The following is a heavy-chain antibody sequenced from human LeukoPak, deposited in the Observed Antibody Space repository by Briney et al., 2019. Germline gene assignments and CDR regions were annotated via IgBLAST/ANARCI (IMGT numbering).Heavy chain of an antibody. CDR3: AKVSRQQLVLDY. CDR2: ISGSGGST. CDR1: GFTFSSYA. V-gene: IGHV3-23*01. D-gene: IGHD6-13*01. J-gene: IGHJ4*02. Sequence: GGSLRLSCAASGFTFSSYAMSWVRQAPGRGLEWVSAISGSGGSTYYADSVKGRFTISRDNSKNTLYLQMNSLRAEDTAVYYCAKVSRQQLVLDYWGQGTLVTVSS.